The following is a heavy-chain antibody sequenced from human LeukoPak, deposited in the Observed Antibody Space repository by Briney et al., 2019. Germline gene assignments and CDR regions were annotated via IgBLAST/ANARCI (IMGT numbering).Heavy chain of an antibody. Sequence: GGSLRLSCAAYGFTFSSYWMSWVRQAPGKGLEWVANIKQDGSEKYYVDSVKGRFTISRDNAKNSLYLQMNSLRVEDTAVYYCARDLGKVALDWGQGTLVTVSS. J-gene: IGHJ4*02. V-gene: IGHV3-7*01. D-gene: IGHD3-16*01. CDR1: GFTFSSYW. CDR3: ARDLGKVALD. CDR2: IKQDGSEK.